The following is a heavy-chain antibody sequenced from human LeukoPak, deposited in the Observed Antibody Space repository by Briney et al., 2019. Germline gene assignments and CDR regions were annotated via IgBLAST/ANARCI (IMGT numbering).Heavy chain of an antibody. Sequence: GGSLRLSCAASGFSFTNYWMSWVRQAPGKGLEWVANIKVDGSEKYYVDSVKGRFTISRDNAKNSLYLQMNSLRADDTAVYYCARDLGTWFDPWGQGTLVTVSS. CDR3: ARDLGTWFDP. J-gene: IGHJ5*02. V-gene: IGHV3-7*01. D-gene: IGHD3/OR15-3a*01. CDR1: GFSFTNYW. CDR2: IKVDGSEK.